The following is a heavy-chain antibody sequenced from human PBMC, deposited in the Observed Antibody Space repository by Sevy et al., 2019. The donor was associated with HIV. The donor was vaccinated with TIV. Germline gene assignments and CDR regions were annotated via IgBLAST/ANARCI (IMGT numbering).Heavy chain of an antibody. J-gene: IGHJ5*02. D-gene: IGHD3-3*01. CDR3: ARADKDYDFWSGYPPTWFDP. CDR2: IYYSGST. CDR1: GGSISSGGYY. V-gene: IGHV4-31*03. Sequence: SETLSLTCTVSGGSISSGGYYWSWIRQHPGKGLEWIGYIYYSGSTYYNPSLKSRVTISVDTSKNQFSLKLSSVTAADTAVYYCARADKDYDFWSGYPPTWFDPWGQGTLVTVSS.